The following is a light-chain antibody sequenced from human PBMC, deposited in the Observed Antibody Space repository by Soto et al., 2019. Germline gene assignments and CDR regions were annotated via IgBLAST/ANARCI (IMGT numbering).Light chain of an antibody. J-gene: IGKJ1*01. CDR1: QTISGT. CDR3: QQYGSSPRT. V-gene: IGKV3-15*01. CDR2: GAS. Sequence: IVMTQSPATPSVSPGVRATLSCRASQTISGTLAWYQQKPGQAPRLLIHGASTRAPGFPARFSGSGSGTDFTLTISSLQSEDFAVYYCQQYGSSPRTFGQGTKVDIK.